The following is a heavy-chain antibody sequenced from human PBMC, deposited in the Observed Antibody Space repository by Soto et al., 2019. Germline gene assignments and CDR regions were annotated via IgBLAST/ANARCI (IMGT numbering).Heavy chain of an antibody. CDR2: ISGSGHTT. V-gene: IGHV3-23*01. Sequence: SLRLSCAASGFTFSTYAMSWVRQAPGKGLEWVSTISGSGHTTYYADSVKGRFTISRDNSKKTLYLQMNGLRAEDTAIYYCVKGSGSSYYYYTLDVWGQGTKVTVSS. CDR1: GFTFSTYA. CDR3: VKGSGSSYYYYTLDV. J-gene: IGHJ6*02. D-gene: IGHD1-26*01.